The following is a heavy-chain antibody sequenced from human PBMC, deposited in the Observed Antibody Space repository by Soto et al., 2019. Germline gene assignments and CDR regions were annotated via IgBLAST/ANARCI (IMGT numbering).Heavy chain of an antibody. V-gene: IGHV5-51*01. Sequence: GESLQISCQASGYSLSNYWIACVRQMPGEGLEWLGILHPGDSDTRYSPSFQGQVTISADKSIKTTYLQWSSLKASDTAIYYCAISVLVTSTMNYFELPGKETLVTISS. J-gene: IGHJ4*01. CDR2: LHPGDSDT. D-gene: IGHD4-4*01. CDR3: AISVLVTSTMNYFEL. CDR1: GYSLSNYW.